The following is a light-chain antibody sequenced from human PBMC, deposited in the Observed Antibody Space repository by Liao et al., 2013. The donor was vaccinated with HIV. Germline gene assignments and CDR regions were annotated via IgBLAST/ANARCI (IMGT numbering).Light chain of an antibody. CDR3: QLADSSGPA. CDR1: KLGDKY. Sequence: SYELTQPPSVSVSPGQTAIVTCSGEKLGDKYTCWYQQKPGQSPALVIYQDTKRPSGIPERFSASSSGTTVTLTISGAQAEDEADYYCQLADSSGPAFGRGTKLTVL. V-gene: IGLV3-1*01. CDR2: QDT. J-gene: IGLJ3*02.